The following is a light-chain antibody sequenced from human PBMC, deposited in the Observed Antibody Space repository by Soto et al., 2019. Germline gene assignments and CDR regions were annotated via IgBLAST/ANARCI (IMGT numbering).Light chain of an antibody. Sequence: QSVLTQPPSASGTPGQTVIISCSGSRSDIGSNSVNWYQHLPGTAPKLLIYNNNQRPSGVPDRFSGSKSGTSASLAISGLQSEDEADYYCAAWDDSLTGPVFGTGTKLTV. CDR1: RSDIGSNS. CDR2: NNN. V-gene: IGLV1-44*01. CDR3: AAWDDSLTGPV. J-gene: IGLJ1*01.